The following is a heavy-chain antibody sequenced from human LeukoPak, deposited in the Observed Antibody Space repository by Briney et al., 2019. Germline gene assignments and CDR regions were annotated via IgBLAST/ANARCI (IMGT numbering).Heavy chain of an antibody. CDR1: DGSFSGSY. V-gene: IGHV4-34*01. J-gene: IGHJ3*02. Sequence: SETLSLTCAVYDGSFSGSYWSWVRQPPGKGLEWIGEINHRGSTRYNPSLKSRVTISVDTSKNQFSLRLSSVTAADTAVYYCARVAWFGELFGNNDAFDIWGQGTMVTVSS. CDR3: ARVAWFGELFGNNDAFDI. D-gene: IGHD3-10*01. CDR2: INHRGST.